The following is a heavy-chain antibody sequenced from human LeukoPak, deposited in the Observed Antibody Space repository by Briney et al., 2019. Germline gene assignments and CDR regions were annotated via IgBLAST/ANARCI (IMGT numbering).Heavy chain of an antibody. D-gene: IGHD6-19*01. Sequence: GGSLRLSCATSGFTFSPYSFNWVRQAPGKGLEWISYINAHRAIYYADSVEGRFTISRDNAKNSAYLQLNSLRVEDTAMYYCARSVEGSFDYWGQGTLVTVSS. CDR2: INAHRAI. CDR3: ARSVEGSFDY. CDR1: GFTFSPYS. J-gene: IGHJ4*02. V-gene: IGHV3-48*01.